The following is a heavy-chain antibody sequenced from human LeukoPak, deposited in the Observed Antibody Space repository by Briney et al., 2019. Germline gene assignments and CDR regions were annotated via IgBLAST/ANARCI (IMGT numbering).Heavy chain of an antibody. CDR2: ISGSDDTT. Sequence: GGSLRLSCAASGFTFSKYAFHWVRQAPGKGLDWVSAISGSDDTTDYADSVQGRFTISRDNSKNTLYLHMNSLRAEDTAIYYCAKHYYGDPGHWGQGTLVTVSS. D-gene: IGHD4-17*01. CDR3: AKHYYGDPGH. CDR1: GFTFSKYA. J-gene: IGHJ4*02. V-gene: IGHV3-23*01.